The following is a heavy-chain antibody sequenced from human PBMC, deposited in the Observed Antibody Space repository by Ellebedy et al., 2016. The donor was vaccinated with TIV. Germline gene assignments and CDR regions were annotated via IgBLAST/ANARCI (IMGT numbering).Heavy chain of an antibody. CDR3: ARDKLGTPPFDY. D-gene: IGHD2-15*01. V-gene: IGHV1-3*01. J-gene: IGHJ4*02. CDR1: GYTFTSYA. CDR2: INAGNGNT. Sequence: ASVKVSXXASGYTFTSYAMHWVRQAPGQRLEWMGWINAGNGNTKYSQKFQGRVTITRDTSASTAYMELSSLRSEDTAVYYCARDKLGTPPFDYWGQGTLVTVSS.